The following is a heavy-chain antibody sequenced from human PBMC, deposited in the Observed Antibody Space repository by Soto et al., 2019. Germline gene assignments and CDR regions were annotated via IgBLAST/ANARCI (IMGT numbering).Heavy chain of an antibody. J-gene: IGHJ4*02. CDR1: GGSISSGGYS. V-gene: IGHV4-30-2*01. CDR2: IYHSGST. Sequence: QLQLQESGSGLVKPSQTLSLTCAVSGGSISSGGYSWSWIRQPPGKGLEWIGYIYHSGSTYYNPSLRSRVTISVDRSKTQFSLKRSSVTAADTAVYYCARAGGLGAVAVDYWGQGTLVTVSS. CDR3: ARAGGLGAVAVDY. D-gene: IGHD6-19*01.